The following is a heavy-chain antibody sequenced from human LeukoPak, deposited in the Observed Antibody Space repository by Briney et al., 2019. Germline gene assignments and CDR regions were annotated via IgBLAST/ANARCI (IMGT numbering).Heavy chain of an antibody. V-gene: IGHV3-21*01. Sequence: PGGSLRLSCAASGFTFSNFQMHWVGQAPGKGLEGVSSMSGSSSYIYYVDSVQGGFTISRDNAKNSLYLQLNSLRADDTALYYPERAKGIAVADLWGEGTLVTVSS. J-gene: IGHJ4*02. D-gene: IGHD6-19*01. CDR3: ERAKGIAVADL. CDR2: MSGSSSYI. CDR1: GFTFSNFQ.